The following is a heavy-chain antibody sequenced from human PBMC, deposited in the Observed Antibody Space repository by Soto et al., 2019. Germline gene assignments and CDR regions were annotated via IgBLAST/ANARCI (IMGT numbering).Heavy chain of an antibody. J-gene: IGHJ3*02. Sequence: ASVQVSCKASGYTFTSYGISWVRQAPGQGLEWMGWISAYNGNTNYAQKLQGRVTMTTDTSTSTAYMELRSLRSDDTAVYYCARDWYCSGGSCLDAFDIWGQGTMVTVSS. D-gene: IGHD2-15*01. CDR2: ISAYNGNT. CDR3: ARDWYCSGGSCLDAFDI. V-gene: IGHV1-18*01. CDR1: GYTFTSYG.